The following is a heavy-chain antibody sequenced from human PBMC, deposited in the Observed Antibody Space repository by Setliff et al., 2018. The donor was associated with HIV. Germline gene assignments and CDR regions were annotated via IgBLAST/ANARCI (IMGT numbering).Heavy chain of an antibody. Sequence: PGGSLRLSCAASGFTFSNYGMHWVRQAPGKGLEWVTFIRNDASNTYYADSVKGRFTISRDNSNNTLYLQMNSLRAEDTAVYYCARDPVAAAESSFDYWGQGTLVTVSS. CDR3: ARDPVAAAESSFDY. J-gene: IGHJ4*02. D-gene: IGHD2-15*01. V-gene: IGHV3-30*02. CDR1: GFTFSNYG. CDR2: IRNDASNT.